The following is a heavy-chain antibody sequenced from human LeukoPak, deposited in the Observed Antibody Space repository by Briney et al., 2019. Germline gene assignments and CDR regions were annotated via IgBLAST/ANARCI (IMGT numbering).Heavy chain of an antibody. CDR2: MNPNSGNT. D-gene: IGHD6-25*01. Sequence: EASVKVSCKASGYTFTNYDINWLRQATGQGLEWMGWMNPNSGNTGYAQKFQGGVSMTWSTSINTAYMELSSLRSEDTAVYYCARVPSVRSGIYQYYMDVWGKGTTVTVS. CDR3: ARVPSVRSGIYQYYMDV. V-gene: IGHV1-8*01. CDR1: GYTFTNYD. J-gene: IGHJ6*03.